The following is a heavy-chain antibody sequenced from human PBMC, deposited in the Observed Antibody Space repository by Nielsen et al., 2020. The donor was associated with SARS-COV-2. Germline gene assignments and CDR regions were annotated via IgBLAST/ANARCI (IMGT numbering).Heavy chain of an antibody. CDR1: GFTFSSYW. V-gene: IGHV3-7*04. CDR2: IKQDGSEK. CDR3: ARAYYYDSSGPGPFDY. J-gene: IGHJ4*02. Sequence: GESLKISCAASGFTFSSYWMSWVRQAPGKGLEWVANIKQDGSEKYYVDSVKGRFTISRDNAKNSLYLQMNSLRAEDTAVYYCARAYYYDSSGPGPFDYWGQGTLVTVSS. D-gene: IGHD3-22*01.